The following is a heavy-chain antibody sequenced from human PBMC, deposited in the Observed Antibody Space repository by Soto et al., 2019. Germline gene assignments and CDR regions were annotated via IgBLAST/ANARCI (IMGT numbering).Heavy chain of an antibody. V-gene: IGHV3-33*01. D-gene: IGHD3-3*02. Sequence: QVPLVESGGNVVQPGRSLRLSCAASGFSFSSHGMHWVRQAPGKGLEWVAHLWAGGNIRYYAYSVKGRFTISSDHSKSTLYLQMDSLGAEDTAVYYCARDAQHLANYGMDVWGQGTTVTVSS. CDR1: GFSFSSHG. J-gene: IGHJ6*02. CDR2: LWAGGNIR. CDR3: ARDAQHLANYGMDV.